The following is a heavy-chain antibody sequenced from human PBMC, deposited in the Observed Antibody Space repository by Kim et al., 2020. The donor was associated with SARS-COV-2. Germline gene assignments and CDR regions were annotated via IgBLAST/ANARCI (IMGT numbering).Heavy chain of an antibody. V-gene: IGHV3-23*01. D-gene: IGHD6-19*01. Sequence: GGSLRLSCAASGFTITSYAMSWVRQPPGKGLEWVSFISGSGQTTSYADSVKGRFSISRDTSKNTMFLQMNSLTADDTAVYFCAKAPRVAVAGEFNDYWGQGTLVTVSS. CDR2: ISGSGQTT. CDR3: AKAPRVAVAGEFNDY. CDR1: GFTITSYA. J-gene: IGHJ4*02.